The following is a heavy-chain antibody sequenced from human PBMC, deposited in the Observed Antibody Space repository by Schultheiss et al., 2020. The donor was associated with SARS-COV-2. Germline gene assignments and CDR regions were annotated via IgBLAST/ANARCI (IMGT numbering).Heavy chain of an antibody. CDR1: GFPFSSYW. V-gene: IGHV3-74*01. CDR2: ISSDGSST. CDR3: ARVVSVVVPAAIEKFFDY. D-gene: IGHD2-2*01. Sequence: GGSLRLSCAASGFPFSSYWMHWVRQAPGKGLVWVSRISSDGSSTNYADSVKGRFTISRDNAKNTLYLQMNSLRAEDTAVYYCARVVSVVVPAAIEKFFDYWGQGTLVTVSS. J-gene: IGHJ4*02.